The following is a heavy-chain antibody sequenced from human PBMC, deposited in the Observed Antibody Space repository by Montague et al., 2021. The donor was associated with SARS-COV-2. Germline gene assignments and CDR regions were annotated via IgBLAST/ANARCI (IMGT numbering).Heavy chain of an antibody. D-gene: IGHD3-10*01. J-gene: IGHJ5*02. CDR2: VFKSGGT. CDR1: GGSITDYS. CDR3: ARRASSFDNWFDL. Sequence: SETLSLTCTVSGGSITDYSWTWIRQPPGEALEWIGYVFKSGGTSYNPSLESRVTMSVDTSKSHFSLRLTSVTAADTAVYYCARRASSFDNWFDLWGQGALVTVSS. V-gene: IGHV4-59*08.